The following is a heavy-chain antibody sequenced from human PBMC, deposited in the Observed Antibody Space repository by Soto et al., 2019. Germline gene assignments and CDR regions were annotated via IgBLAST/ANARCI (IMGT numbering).Heavy chain of an antibody. V-gene: IGHV2-70*01. CDR2: IDWDDDK. Sequence: SGPTLVNPTQTLTLTCTFSGYSLSTSGMCVSWIRQPPGKALEWLALIDWDDDKYYSTSLKTRLTISKDTSKNQVVLTMTNMDPVDTATYYCARSITYSYDSSGYPVKWFDPWGQGTLVTVSS. CDR3: ARSITYSYDSSGYPVKWFDP. J-gene: IGHJ5*02. CDR1: GYSLSTSGMC. D-gene: IGHD3-22*01.